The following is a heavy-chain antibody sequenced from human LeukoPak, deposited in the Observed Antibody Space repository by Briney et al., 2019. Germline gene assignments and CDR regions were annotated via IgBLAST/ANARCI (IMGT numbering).Heavy chain of an antibody. CDR2: ISGSSTT. CDR3: ARMMVRGPFDY. D-gene: IGHD3-10*01. CDR1: GFTFSSYS. Sequence: GGSLRLSCAASGFTFSSYSMSWVRQAPGEGLEWVSAISGSSTTYYADSVKGRFTISRDNSKNTLYLQMNSLRAEDTAVYYCARMMVRGPFDYWGQGTLVTVSS. V-gene: IGHV3-23*01. J-gene: IGHJ4*02.